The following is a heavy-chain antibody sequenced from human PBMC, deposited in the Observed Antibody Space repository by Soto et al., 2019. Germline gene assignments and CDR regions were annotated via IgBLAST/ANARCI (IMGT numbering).Heavy chain of an antibody. CDR1: GLNFSNAW. D-gene: IGHD3-22*01. V-gene: IGHV3-15*07. J-gene: IGHJ4*02. CDR2: IKSKTDGGTT. Sequence: GGSLRLSCAASGLNFSNAWMNWVRQAPGKGLEWVGRIKSKTDGGTTDYAAPVKGRFTISRDDSKNTLYLQMNSLKTEDTAVYYCTTDPVTMIVVVPSSGWGQGTLVTVSS. CDR3: TTDPVTMIVVVPSSG.